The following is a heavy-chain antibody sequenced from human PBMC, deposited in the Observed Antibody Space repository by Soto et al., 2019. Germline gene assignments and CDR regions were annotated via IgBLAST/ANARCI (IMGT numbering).Heavy chain of an antibody. D-gene: IGHD4-17*01. CDR1: GGSISGGVGGLYY. CDR2: IYDSGST. J-gene: IGHJ2*01. V-gene: IGHV4-30-4*01. CDR3: AAEVIPLTTDWYFDL. Sequence: QLQLRESGPGLVKPSETLSLTCTVSGGSISGGVGGLYYWSWIRQPPGKGLEWIGYIYDSGSTYYNPSLKSLVTISVDTSKNQYSLRLSSVTAADTAVYYCAAEVIPLTTDWYFDLWGRGTLVTVSS.